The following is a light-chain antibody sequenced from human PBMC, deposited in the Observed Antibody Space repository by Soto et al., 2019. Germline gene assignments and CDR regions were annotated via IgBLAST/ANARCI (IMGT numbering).Light chain of an antibody. Sequence: EIVLTQSPATLSLSPGERAALSCRASQSVSSYLAWYQQKPGQAPSPLIYDASNRATGIPARFSGSGSGTDFTLTISSLEPEDFALYYCQHRSNWHITFGQGTRL. V-gene: IGKV3-11*01. J-gene: IGKJ5*01. CDR2: DAS. CDR1: QSVSSY. CDR3: QHRSNWHIT.